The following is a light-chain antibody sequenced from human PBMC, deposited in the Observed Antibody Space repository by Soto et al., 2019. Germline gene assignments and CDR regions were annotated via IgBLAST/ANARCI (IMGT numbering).Light chain of an antibody. CDR1: QTVSSNF. Sequence: EMVLTQSPDTMSVSPGERATLSCRASQTVSSNFLAWYQQRPGQAPRLLIYGASSRAAGIPDRFSGSGSGTDFTLTISRLEPEDLAVYYCQQYGNSRQTFGQGTKVDIK. CDR3: QQYGNSRQT. CDR2: GAS. V-gene: IGKV3-20*01. J-gene: IGKJ1*01.